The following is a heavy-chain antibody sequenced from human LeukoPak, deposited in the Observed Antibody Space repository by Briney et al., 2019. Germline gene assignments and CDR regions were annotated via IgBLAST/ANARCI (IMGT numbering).Heavy chain of an antibody. CDR3: ARGEIFDYYYYYYMDV. CDR1: GGSFSGYY. CDR2: INHSGST. Sequence: SETLSLTCAVYGGSFSGYYWSWIRQPPGKGLEWIGEINHSGSTNCNPSLKSRVTISVDTSKNQFSLKLSSVTAADTAVYYCARGEIFDYYYYYYMDVWGKGTTVTVSS. V-gene: IGHV4-34*01. J-gene: IGHJ6*03. D-gene: IGHD2-15*01.